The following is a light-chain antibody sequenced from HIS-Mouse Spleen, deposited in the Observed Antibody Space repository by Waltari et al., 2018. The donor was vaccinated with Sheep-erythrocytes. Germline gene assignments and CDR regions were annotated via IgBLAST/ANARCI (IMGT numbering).Light chain of an antibody. CDR2: DVS. Sequence: QSALTQPASVSGSPGQSITISCTGTSSDLGGYNYVSWYQQHPGKAPKLMIYDVSNRPSGVSNRFSGSKSGNTASLTISGLQAEDEADYYCSSYTSSSTSWVFGGGTKLTVL. CDR1: SSDLGGYNY. CDR3: SSYTSSSTSWV. V-gene: IGLV2-14*03. J-gene: IGLJ3*02.